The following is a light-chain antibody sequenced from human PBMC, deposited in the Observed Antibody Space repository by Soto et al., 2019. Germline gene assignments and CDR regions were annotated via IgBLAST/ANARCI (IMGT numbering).Light chain of an antibody. Sequence: IVMTQSPATLSVSPGEGATLSCRASQSISSKLAWYQQKPGQAPRLLIYSASTRATGVPARFSGSGSGTEFTLTISSLQSEALAVYYCQHYNDWRWTFAQGTKGEIK. CDR2: SAS. V-gene: IGKV3-15*01. CDR1: QSISSK. J-gene: IGKJ1*01. CDR3: QHYNDWRWT.